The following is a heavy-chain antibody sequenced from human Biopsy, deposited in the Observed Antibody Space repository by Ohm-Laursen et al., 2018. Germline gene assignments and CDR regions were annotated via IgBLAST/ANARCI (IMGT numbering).Heavy chain of an antibody. D-gene: IGHD5-18*01. CDR3: AKDRYNYTPIGGFSMDV. J-gene: IGHJ6*02. CDR2: IFYDGSNT. Sequence: SLRLSCSASGFTFNNYGMQWVRQAPGKGLEWVAFIFYDGSNTYYADSVKGRFTISRDNSRDTLYLQMSSLRAEDTAVYYCAKDRYNYTPIGGFSMDVWDQGTTVTVSS. CDR1: GFTFNNYG. V-gene: IGHV3-30*18.